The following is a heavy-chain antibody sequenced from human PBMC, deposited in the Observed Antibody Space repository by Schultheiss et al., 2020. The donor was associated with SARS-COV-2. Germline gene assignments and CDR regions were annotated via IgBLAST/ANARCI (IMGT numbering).Heavy chain of an antibody. J-gene: IGHJ4*02. D-gene: IGHD1-26*01. V-gene: IGHV1-2*02. CDR3: ARSTRVGATDY. CDR1: GGTFSSYA. Sequence: ASVKVSCKASGGTFSSYAISWVRQAPGQGLEWMGWINPNSGGTNYAQKFQGRVTMTRDTSISTAYMELSRLRSDDTAVYYCARSTRVGATDYWGQGTLVTVSS. CDR2: INPNSGGT.